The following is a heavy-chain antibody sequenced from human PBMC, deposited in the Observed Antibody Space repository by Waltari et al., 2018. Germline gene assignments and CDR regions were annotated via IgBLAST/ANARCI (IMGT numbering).Heavy chain of an antibody. V-gene: IGHV4-4*02. CDR1: GDSMSGTDW. Sequence: QLQLQESGPGLLKPSGTLSLPCAVSGDSMSGTDWWSWVRQSPGKGLEWIGQVQRSGRTNYNPSFASRVTVSIDTSTNQFSLKVTSATAADTAVYFCARDRGRGIYLDSWGQGTLVTVSP. D-gene: IGHD2-15*01. CDR2: VQRSGRT. J-gene: IGHJ4*02. CDR3: ARDRGRGIYLDS.